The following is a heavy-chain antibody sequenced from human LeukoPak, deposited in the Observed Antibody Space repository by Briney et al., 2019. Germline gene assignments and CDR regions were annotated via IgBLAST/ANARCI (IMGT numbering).Heavy chain of an antibody. Sequence: SQTLSLTCTISGDSVSSNSAAWNWIRQSPSRGLEWLGRTYYRSKWYNDYAVSVKSQITINPDTSKNQFSLQLNSVTPEDTAVYYCARGDTAMVVGIDYWGQGTLITVSS. CDR2: TYYRSKWYN. J-gene: IGHJ4*02. CDR1: GDSVSSNSAA. D-gene: IGHD5-18*01. V-gene: IGHV6-1*01. CDR3: ARGDTAMVVGIDY.